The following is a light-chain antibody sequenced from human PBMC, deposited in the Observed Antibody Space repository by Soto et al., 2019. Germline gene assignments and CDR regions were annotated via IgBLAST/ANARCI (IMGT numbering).Light chain of an antibody. CDR1: SSDVGSYNL. J-gene: IGLJ2*01. Sequence: QSVLTQPASVSGSPEQSITISCTGTSSDVGSYNLVSWYQQHPGKVPKLMIYEVSKRPSGVSNRFSGSKFGNTASLTISGLQAEDEADYYCCSYAGSGIVIFGGGTKLTVL. V-gene: IGLV2-23*02. CDR3: CSYAGSGIVI. CDR2: EVS.